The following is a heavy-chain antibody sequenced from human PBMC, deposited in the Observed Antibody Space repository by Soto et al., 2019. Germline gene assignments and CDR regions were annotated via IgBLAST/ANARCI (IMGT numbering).Heavy chain of an antibody. V-gene: IGHV4-34*01. J-gene: IGHJ6*02. D-gene: IGHD4-17*01. Sequence: QVQLQQWGAGLLKPSETLSLTCAVYGGSFSGYYWSWIRQPPGKGLEWIGEINHSGSTNYNPSLKSRVTISVDTSNNQLSLKLSSVTAADTAVYYCARGRSPPFTVTTLGPRYYYGMDVWGQGTTVTVSS. CDR2: INHSGST. CDR3: ARGRSPPFTVTTLGPRYYYGMDV. CDR1: GGSFSGYY.